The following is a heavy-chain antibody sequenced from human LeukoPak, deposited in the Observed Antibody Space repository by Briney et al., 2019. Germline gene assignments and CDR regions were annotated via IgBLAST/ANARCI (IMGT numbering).Heavy chain of an antibody. D-gene: IGHD3-22*01. J-gene: IGHJ4*02. V-gene: IGHV3-21*01. CDR3: ARVDYDGSGYPRCFDY. Sequence: SSSSSYIYYADSVKGRFTISRDNAKNSLYLQMNSLRAEDTAVYYCARVDYDGSGYPRCFDYWGQGTLVTVSS. CDR2: SSSSSYI.